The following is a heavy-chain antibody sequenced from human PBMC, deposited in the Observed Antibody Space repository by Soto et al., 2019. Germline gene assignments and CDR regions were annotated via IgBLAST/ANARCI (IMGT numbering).Heavy chain of an antibody. Sequence: ASVKVSCKASGYTFNPYGISWVRQAPGQGLEWMGWISTYNGNTNYAQKLQDRITMTIDISTTTGYMELRSLRSDDTAVYYCARRLGSYYYGGDVWGQGTTVTV. V-gene: IGHV1-18*01. CDR1: GYTFNPYG. CDR2: ISTYNGNT. CDR3: ARRLGSYYYGGDV. J-gene: IGHJ6*02.